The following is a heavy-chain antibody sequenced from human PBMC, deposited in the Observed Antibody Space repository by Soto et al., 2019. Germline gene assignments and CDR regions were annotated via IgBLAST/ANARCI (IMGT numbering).Heavy chain of an antibody. CDR2: MNPNSGNT. J-gene: IGHJ6*03. V-gene: IGHV1-8*01. Sequence: ASVKVSCKASGYTFTSYDINWVRQATGQGLEWMGWMNPNSGNTGYAQKFQGRVTMTRNTSISTAYMELSSLRSEDTAVYYCARVHSSSSFYYYYYMDVWGKGTTVTVSS. D-gene: IGHD6-6*01. CDR1: GYTFTSYD. CDR3: ARVHSSSSFYYYYYMDV.